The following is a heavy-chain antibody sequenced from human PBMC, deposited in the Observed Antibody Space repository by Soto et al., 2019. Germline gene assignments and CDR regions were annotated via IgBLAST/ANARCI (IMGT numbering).Heavy chain of an antibody. J-gene: IGHJ4*02. D-gene: IGHD7-27*01. V-gene: IGHV3-21*01. CDR1: GFTFSNYS. CDR2: ISSSSSYI. CDR3: ARETATGDFDY. Sequence: EVQLVESGGGLVKPGGSLRLSCAASGFTFSNYSMNWVRQAPGKGLEWVSSISSSSSYIYYADSVKGRFTISRDNAKNSLYLQMNSLRAEDTAVYYCARETATGDFDYWGQGTLVTVSS.